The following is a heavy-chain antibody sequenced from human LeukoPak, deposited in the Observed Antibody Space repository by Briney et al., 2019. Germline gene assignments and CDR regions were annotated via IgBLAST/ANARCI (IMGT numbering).Heavy chain of an antibody. CDR3: AKGPSGWYVTELGY. D-gene: IGHD6-19*01. V-gene: IGHV3-33*06. Sequence: PGGSLRLSCAASGFTFSSYGMHWVRQAPGKGLEWVAVIWYGGSNKYYADSVKGRFTISRDNSKNTLYLQMNSLRAEDTAVYYCAKGPSGWYVTELGYWGQGTLVTVSS. CDR2: IWYGGSNK. J-gene: IGHJ4*02. CDR1: GFTFSSYG.